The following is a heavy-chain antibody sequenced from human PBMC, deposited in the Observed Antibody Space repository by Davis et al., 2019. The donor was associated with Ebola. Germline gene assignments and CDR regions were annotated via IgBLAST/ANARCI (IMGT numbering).Heavy chain of an antibody. D-gene: IGHD3-3*01. Sequence: SETLSLTCAVYGGSFSGYYWSWIRQPPGKGLEWIGEINHSGSTYYNPSLKSRVTISVDTSKNQFSLKLSSVTAADTAVYYCARGPGETFGVVIHYYGMDVWGQGTTVTVSS. V-gene: IGHV4-34*09. CDR3: ARGPGETFGVVIHYYGMDV. J-gene: IGHJ6*02. CDR1: GGSFSGYY. CDR2: INHSGST.